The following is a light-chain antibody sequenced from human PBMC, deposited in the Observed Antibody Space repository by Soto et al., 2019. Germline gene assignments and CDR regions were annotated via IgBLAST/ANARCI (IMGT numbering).Light chain of an antibody. J-gene: IGLJ2*01. CDR3: SSYTTNITPVV. V-gene: IGLV2-14*01. Sequence: QSALTQPASVSGSPGQSITISCTGTSSDVGGHNSVAWYQHNPGKAPKLMISEVTNRPSGVSNRFSGSKSGNTASLTISGLQAEDEADYYCSSYTTNITPVVFGGGTKLTVL. CDR2: EVT. CDR1: SSDVGGHNS.